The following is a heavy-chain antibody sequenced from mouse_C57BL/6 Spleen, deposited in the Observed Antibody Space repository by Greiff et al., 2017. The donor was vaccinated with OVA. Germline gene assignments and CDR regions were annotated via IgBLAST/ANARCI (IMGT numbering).Heavy chain of an antibody. V-gene: IGHV1-76*01. CDR3: ARRDYSYAMDY. J-gene: IGHJ4*01. CDR2: IYPGSGNT. D-gene: IGHD1-1*01. Sequence: QVQLQQSGAELVRPGASVKLSCKASGYTFTDYYINWVKQRPGQGLEWIARIYPGSGNTYYNEKFKGKATLTAEKSSSTAYMQLSSLTSEDSAVYFCARRDYSYAMDYWGQGTSVTVSS. CDR1: GYTFTDYY.